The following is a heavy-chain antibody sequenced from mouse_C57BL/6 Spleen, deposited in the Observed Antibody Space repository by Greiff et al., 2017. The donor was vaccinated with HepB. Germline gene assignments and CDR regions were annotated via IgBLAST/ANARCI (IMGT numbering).Heavy chain of an antibody. CDR2: INPSSGYT. D-gene: IGHD2-4*01. CDR1: GYTFTSYT. CDR3: AREENYDYDYAMYY. Sequence: VQLQQSGAELARPGASVKMSCKASGYTFTSYTMHWVKQRPGQGLEWIGYINPSSGYTKYNQKFKDKATLTADKSSSTAYMQLSSLTSEDSAVYYCAREENYDYDYAMYYWGQGTSVTVAS. J-gene: IGHJ4*01. V-gene: IGHV1-4*01.